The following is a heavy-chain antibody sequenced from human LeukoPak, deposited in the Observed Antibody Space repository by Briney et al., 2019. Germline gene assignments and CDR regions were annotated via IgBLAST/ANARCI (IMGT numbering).Heavy chain of an antibody. V-gene: IGHV1-69*04. D-gene: IGHD6-6*01. CDR3: ARDRGGSSSAFDP. Sequence: GASVKVSCKASGGTFSSYTISWVRQAPGQGLEWIGRIIPILGIANYAQKFQGRVTITADKSTSTAYMELSSLRSEDTAVYYCARDRGGSSSAFDPWGQGTLVTVSS. CDR1: GGTFSSYT. J-gene: IGHJ5*02. CDR2: IIPILGIA.